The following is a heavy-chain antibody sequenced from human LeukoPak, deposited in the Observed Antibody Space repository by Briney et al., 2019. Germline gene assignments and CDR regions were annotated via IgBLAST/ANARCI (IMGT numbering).Heavy chain of an antibody. CDR1: GYTFSGYY. Sequence: GASVKVSCKASGYTFSGYYVHWVGQAPGHGLEWMGWINPKSGGTDFAQKFRGRVTMTKDTSISTAYMELYSLRSDDTAVYYCARSGSQWLAYYFDYWGQGTLVTVSS. CDR2: INPKSGGT. J-gene: IGHJ4*02. D-gene: IGHD6-19*01. V-gene: IGHV1-2*02. CDR3: ARSGSQWLAYYFDY.